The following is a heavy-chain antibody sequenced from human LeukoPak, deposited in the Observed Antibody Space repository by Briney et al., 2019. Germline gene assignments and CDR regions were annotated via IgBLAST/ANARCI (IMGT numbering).Heavy chain of an antibody. D-gene: IGHD7-27*01. CDR3: WGSRGNRDH. V-gene: IGHV3-21*01. Sequence: SGGSLRLSCAASGFAFSSYSMNWVRQAPDKGLEWVSSISSSSSYIYYADSVKGRFTISCANAKNSLYLQLNSLRAPDKPVYYSWGSRGNRDHGGQETLVSVSS. CDR1: GFAFSSYS. J-gene: IGHJ4*02. CDR2: ISSSSSYI.